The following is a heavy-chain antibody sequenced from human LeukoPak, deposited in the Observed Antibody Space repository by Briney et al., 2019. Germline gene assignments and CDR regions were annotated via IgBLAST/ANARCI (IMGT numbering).Heavy chain of an antibody. J-gene: IGHJ4*02. V-gene: IGHV3-23*01. D-gene: IGHD2-21*01. CDR1: GFTFSSYA. CDR2: LSVTGDIT. CDR3: AKSHITRYPLQYYFDL. Sequence: VGSLRLSCAASGFTFSSYAMNWLGQTPQMGLHWVSGLSVTGDITYYADSVKGRFTIARDNSRTTLYLQLNSLRADDTAVYYCAKSHITRYPLQYYFDLWGQGAQVIVSS.